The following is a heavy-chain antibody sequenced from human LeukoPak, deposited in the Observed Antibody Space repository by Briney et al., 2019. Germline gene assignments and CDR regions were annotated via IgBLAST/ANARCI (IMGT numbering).Heavy chain of an antibody. J-gene: IGHJ6*03. D-gene: IGHD1-7*01. CDR3: ARDLRTNWNFDYYYMDV. CDR2: IYHSGST. V-gene: IGHV4-30-2*01. Sequence: SQTLSLTCTVSGGSISSGGYYWSWIRQPPGKGLEWIGYIYHSGSTYYNPSLKSRVTISVDRSKNQFSPKLSSVTAADTAVYYCARDLRTNWNFDYYYMDVWGKGTTVTVSS. CDR1: GGSISSGGYY.